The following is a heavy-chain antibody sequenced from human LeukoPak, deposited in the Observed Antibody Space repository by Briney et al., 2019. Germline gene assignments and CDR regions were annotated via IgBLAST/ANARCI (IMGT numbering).Heavy chain of an antibody. V-gene: IGHV3-48*01. CDR2: ISCSSSTI. CDR1: GFTFSSYS. D-gene: IGHD2-15*01. Sequence: GGSLRLSCAASGFTFSSYSMNWVRQAPGKGLVWVSYISCSSSTIYYADSVKGRFTISRDNDKNSLYLQMNSLRAEDTAVYYCARAEEDIVVVVAATGAFDIWGQGTMVTVSS. J-gene: IGHJ3*02. CDR3: ARAEEDIVVVVAATGAFDI.